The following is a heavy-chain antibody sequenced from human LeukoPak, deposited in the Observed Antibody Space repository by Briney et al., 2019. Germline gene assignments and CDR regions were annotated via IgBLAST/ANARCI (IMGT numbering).Heavy chain of an antibody. Sequence: PSETLSLTCAVYGGSFSGYYWSWIRQPPGKGPEWIGDINHSGSTNYIPSLKSRVTISVDTSKNQFSLKLSSVTAADTAVYYCARGVGVYSNYPTYYYYYYMDVWGKGTTVTVSS. D-gene: IGHD4-11*01. V-gene: IGHV4-34*01. CDR1: GGSFSGYY. CDR2: INHSGST. CDR3: ARGVGVYSNYPTYYYYYYMDV. J-gene: IGHJ6*03.